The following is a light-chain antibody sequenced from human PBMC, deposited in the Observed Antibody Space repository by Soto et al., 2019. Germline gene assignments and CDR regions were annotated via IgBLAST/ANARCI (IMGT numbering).Light chain of an antibody. CDR1: SSDVGGYNY. CDR2: AVS. Sequence: QSVLTQPASVSGSPGQSITISCTGTSSDVGGYNYVSWYQQHPGKAPKLMIFAVSNRPSGVSNRFSGSKSGNTASLTISGLQAADEADYYCSSYTSSITYVFGTGTKATVL. J-gene: IGLJ1*01. V-gene: IGLV2-14*01. CDR3: SSYTSSITYV.